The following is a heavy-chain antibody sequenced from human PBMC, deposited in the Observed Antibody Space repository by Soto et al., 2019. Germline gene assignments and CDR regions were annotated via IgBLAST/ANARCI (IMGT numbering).Heavy chain of an antibody. Sequence: QVQLVESGGGVVQPGRSLRLSCAASGFTFSSYGMHWVRHAPGKGLESVAVTSYDGSNKYYADSVKGRFTISSANSETTLYLLMNSVSAEATAVYYCAKAGRIVGDGGMDFWGRGTTVAVCS. CDR1: GFTFSSYG. CDR2: TSYDGSNK. CDR3: AKAGRIVGDGGMDF. D-gene: IGHD3-16*02. J-gene: IGHJ6*02. V-gene: IGHV3-30*18.